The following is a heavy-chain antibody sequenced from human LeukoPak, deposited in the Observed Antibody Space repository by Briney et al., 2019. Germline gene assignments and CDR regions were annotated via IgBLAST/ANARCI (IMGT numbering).Heavy chain of an antibody. D-gene: IGHD5-24*01. CDR1: GASISSYY. Sequence: SETLPLTCTVSGASISSYYWGWIRQPPEKGLEWIGYISYSGSTKYNPPLKSRVTISVDTSKNQSSLKLTSVTAADTAVYYCARDLQLGAFDFWGQGTLVTVSS. V-gene: IGHV4-59*01. J-gene: IGHJ4*02. CDR2: ISYSGST. CDR3: ARDLQLGAFDF.